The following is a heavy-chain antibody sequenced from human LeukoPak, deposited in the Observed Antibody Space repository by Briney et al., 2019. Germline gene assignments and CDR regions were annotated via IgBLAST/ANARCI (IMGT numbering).Heavy chain of an antibody. CDR1: GYTFTGYY. CDR3: ARGTTVLAFDP. CDR2: INPNSGGT. V-gene: IGHV1-2*02. D-gene: IGHD4-17*01. Sequence: ASVKDSCKASGYTFTGYYMHWVRQAPGQGLEWMGWINPNSGGTNYARKFQGRVTMTRDTSISTAYMELSRLSSDDTAVYYCARGTTVLAFDPWGQGTLVTVSS. J-gene: IGHJ5*02.